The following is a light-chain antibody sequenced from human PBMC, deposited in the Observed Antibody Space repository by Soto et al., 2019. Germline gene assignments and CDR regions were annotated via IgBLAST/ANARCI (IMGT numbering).Light chain of an antibody. J-gene: IGKJ1*01. CDR2: KSS. CDR3: QQYNDYSWT. Sequence: DIQLTQSPSTLSASVGDRVSINCRASQSISAWFAWYQQKPGKAPSLLIYKSSTLEIGVPTRFSGSGSGTEFTLTISSLQPDDVATYYCQQYNDYSWTFGQGTKVDIK. V-gene: IGKV1-5*03. CDR1: QSISAW.